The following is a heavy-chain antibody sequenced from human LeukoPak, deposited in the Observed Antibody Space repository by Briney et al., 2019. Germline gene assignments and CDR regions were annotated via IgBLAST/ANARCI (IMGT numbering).Heavy chain of an antibody. CDR3: ARHEGSTGYYKY. CDR1: GGSISSTNW. J-gene: IGHJ4*02. V-gene: IGHV4-4*02. CDR2: ISLTGET. D-gene: IGHD1-26*01. Sequence: SETLSLTCGVSGGSISSTNWWSWVRQPPGQGLEWIGEISLTGETNYNPSLNGRVTMSLDGSRNQLSLTLTSVTAADTAMYYCARHEGSTGYYKYWGQGTLVTVSS.